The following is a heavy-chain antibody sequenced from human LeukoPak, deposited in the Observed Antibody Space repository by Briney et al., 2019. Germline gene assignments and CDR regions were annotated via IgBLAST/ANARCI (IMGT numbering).Heavy chain of an antibody. V-gene: IGHV3-7*04. J-gene: IGHJ4*02. D-gene: IGHD1-26*01. CDR1: GFTFSSYW. CDR2: IKQDGSEK. Sequence: PGGSLRLSCAASGFTFSSYWMSWVRQAPGKGLDWVANIKQDGSEKYYVDSVKGRFTISRDNAKNSLYLQMNSLRAEDTAVYYCAGGIVGATFDYWGQGTLVTVSS. CDR3: AGGIVGATFDY.